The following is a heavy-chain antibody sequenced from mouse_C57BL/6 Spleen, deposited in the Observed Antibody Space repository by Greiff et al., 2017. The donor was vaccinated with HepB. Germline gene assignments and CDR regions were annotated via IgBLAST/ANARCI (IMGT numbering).Heavy chain of an antibody. V-gene: IGHV1-80*01. D-gene: IGHD2-2*01. J-gene: IGHJ2*01. CDR3: ARPLSTMVTFDY. CDR2: IYPGDGDT. Sequence: VQLQQSGAELVKPGASVKISCKASGYAFSSYWMNWVKQRPGKGLEWIGQIYPGDGDTNYNGKFKGKATLTADESSSTAYMQLSSLTSEDSAVYFCARPLSTMVTFDYWGQGTTLTVSS. CDR1: GYAFSSYW.